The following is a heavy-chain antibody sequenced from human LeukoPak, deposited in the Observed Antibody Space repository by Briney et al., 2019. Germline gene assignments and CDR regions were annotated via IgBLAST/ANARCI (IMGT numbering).Heavy chain of an antibody. CDR3: ARGYNWNDAWFDP. Sequence: ASVKVSCKASGYTFTGYYMHWVRQAPGQGLEWMGWINPNSGSTNYAQKFQGRVTMTRDTSISTAYMELSRLRSDDTAVYYCARGYNWNDAWFDPWGQGTLVTVSS. D-gene: IGHD1-1*01. CDR1: GYTFTGYY. V-gene: IGHV1-2*02. J-gene: IGHJ5*02. CDR2: INPNSGST.